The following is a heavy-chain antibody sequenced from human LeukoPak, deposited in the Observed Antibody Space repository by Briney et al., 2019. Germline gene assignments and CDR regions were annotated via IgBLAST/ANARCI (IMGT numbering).Heavy chain of an antibody. CDR3: ARVVGCSSTSCYVYYMDV. CDR2: FDPEDGET. V-gene: IGHV1-24*01. D-gene: IGHD2-2*01. J-gene: IGHJ6*03. Sequence: ASVKVSCKVSGYILSKLSMHWVRQAPGKGLEWMGGFDPEDGETIYAQKFQGRVTMTEDTSTDTAYMELSSLRSDDTAVYCCARVVGCSSTSCYVYYMDVWGKGTTVTVSS. CDR1: GYILSKLS.